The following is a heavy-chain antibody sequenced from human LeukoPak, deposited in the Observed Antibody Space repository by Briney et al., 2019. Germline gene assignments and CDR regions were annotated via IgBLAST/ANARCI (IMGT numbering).Heavy chain of an antibody. CDR3: ARGYGSGSYYGN. J-gene: IGHJ4*02. V-gene: IGHV4-34*01. CDR2: INHSGST. Sequence: SETLSLTCAVYGGSFSGYYWSWIRQPPGKGLEWIGKINHSGSTNYNPSLKSRVTIPVDTSKNQFPLKLSSVTAADTAVYYCARGYGSGSYYGNWGQGTLVTVSS. D-gene: IGHD3-10*01. CDR1: GGSFSGYY.